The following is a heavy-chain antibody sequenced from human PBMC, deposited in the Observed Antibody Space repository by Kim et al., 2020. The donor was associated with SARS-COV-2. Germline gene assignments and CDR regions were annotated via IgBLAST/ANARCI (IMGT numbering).Heavy chain of an antibody. CDR1: GGSFDTGDFY. CDR3: ARGFWSGYYATNWFDP. D-gene: IGHD3-3*01. CDR2: ISYSGST. V-gene: IGHV4-30-4*01. J-gene: IGHJ5*02. Sequence: SETLSLTCIVSGGSFDTGDFYWSWLRRPPGKGLEWMGYISYSGSTFLSPPLKGRLTLSVDTSKKQFSLKLSSVTAADTAVYYCARGFWSGYYATNWFDPWGPGTLVTVSS.